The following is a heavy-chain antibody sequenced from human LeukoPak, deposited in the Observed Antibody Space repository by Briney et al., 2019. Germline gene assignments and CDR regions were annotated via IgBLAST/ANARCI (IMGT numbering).Heavy chain of an antibody. Sequence: SETLSLTCTVSGGSISSYYWSWIRQPAGKGLEWIGRIYTSGSTNYNPSLKSRVTMSVDTSKNQFSLKLSSVTAADTAVYYCGRERGGGGFVVVPAAPFDYWGQGTLVTVSS. CDR2: IYTSGST. CDR3: GRERGGGGFVVVPAAPFDY. V-gene: IGHV4-4*07. J-gene: IGHJ4*02. CDR1: GGSISSYY. D-gene: IGHD2-2*01.